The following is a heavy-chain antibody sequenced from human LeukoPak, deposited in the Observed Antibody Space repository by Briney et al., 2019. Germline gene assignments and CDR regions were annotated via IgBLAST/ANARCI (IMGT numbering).Heavy chain of an antibody. CDR2: IYYSGST. J-gene: IGHJ4*02. D-gene: IGHD2-15*01. CDR3: ARFAVVTFDY. Sequence: SETLSLTCTVSGGSISSYYWSWIRQPPGKGLEWIGYIYYSGSTNYNPSLKSRVTISVDTSKNQFSLKLSSVTAADTAVYYCARFAVVTFDYWGQGTLVTVSS. V-gene: IGHV4-59*01. CDR1: GGSISSYY.